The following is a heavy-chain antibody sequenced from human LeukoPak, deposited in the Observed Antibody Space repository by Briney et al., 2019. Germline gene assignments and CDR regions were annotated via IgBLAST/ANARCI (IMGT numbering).Heavy chain of an antibody. V-gene: IGHV4-4*07. Sequence: SETLSLTCTVSGGSISSYYWSWIRQPAGKGLEWIGRIYTSGSTNYNPSLKSRVTISVDTSKNQFSLKLSSVTAADTAVCYCARVSPYYYGSGSLKRGYYYYMDVWGKGTTVTISS. CDR1: GGSISSYY. D-gene: IGHD3-10*01. J-gene: IGHJ6*03. CDR3: ARVSPYYYGSGSLKRGYYYYMDV. CDR2: IYTSGST.